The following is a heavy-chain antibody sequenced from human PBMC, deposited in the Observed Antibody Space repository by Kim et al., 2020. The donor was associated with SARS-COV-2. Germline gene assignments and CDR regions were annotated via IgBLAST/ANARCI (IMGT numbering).Heavy chain of an antibody. CDR2: ISGSGGST. CDR3: ATRPVVVVAATRQNWFDP. Sequence: GGSLRLSCAASGFTFSSYAMSWVRQAPGKGLEWVSAISGSGGSTYYADSVKGRFTISRDNSKNTLYLQMNSLRAEDTAVYYCATRPVVVVAATRQNWFDPWGQGTLVTVSS. CDR1: GFTFSSYA. V-gene: IGHV3-23*01. D-gene: IGHD2-15*01. J-gene: IGHJ5*02.